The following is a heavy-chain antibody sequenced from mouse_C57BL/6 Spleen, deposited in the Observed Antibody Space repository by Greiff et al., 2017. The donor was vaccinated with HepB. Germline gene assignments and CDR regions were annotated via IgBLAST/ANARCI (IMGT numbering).Heavy chain of an antibody. D-gene: IGHD1-1*01. J-gene: IGHJ2*01. CDR3: ARSRIITTVVASFDY. CDR1: GYTFTSYW. Sequence: QVHVKQPGAELVKPGASVKMSCKASGYTFTSYWITWVKQRPGQGLEWIGDIYPGSGSTNYNEKFKSKATLTVDTSSSTAYMQLSSLTSEDSAVYYCARSRIITTVVASFDYWGQGTTLTVSS. V-gene: IGHV1-55*01. CDR2: IYPGSGST.